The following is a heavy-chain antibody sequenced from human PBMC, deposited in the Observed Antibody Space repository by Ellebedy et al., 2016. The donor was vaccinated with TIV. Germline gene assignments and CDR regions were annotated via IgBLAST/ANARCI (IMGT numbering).Heavy chain of an antibody. J-gene: IGHJ4*02. CDR2: INAGNGAT. D-gene: IGHD1-1*01. V-gene: IGHV1-3*01. CDR3: ARELDSAGMHFDY. CDR1: GFTFITYA. Sequence: AASVKVSCKTSGFTFITYAIHWVRQAPGQRLEWMGWINAGNGATKYSQKFQDRVTITRDTSANTAYMDLTSLSSEYTAVFYCARELDSAGMHFDYWGQGTLVTVSS.